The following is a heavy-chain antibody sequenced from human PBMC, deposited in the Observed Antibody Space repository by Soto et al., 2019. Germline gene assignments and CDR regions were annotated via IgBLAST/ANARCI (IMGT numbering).Heavy chain of an antibody. V-gene: IGHV4-39*01. CDR3: ARQDSPYSSSWPYYFDY. J-gene: IGHJ4*02. Sequence: SETLSLTCTVSGGSISSSSYYWGWIRQPPGKGLEWIGSIYYSGSTYYNPSLKSRVTISVDTSKNQFSLKLSSVTAADTAVYYCARQDSPYSSSWPYYFDYWGQGTLVTVSS. CDR2: IYYSGST. D-gene: IGHD6-13*01. CDR1: GGSISSSSYY.